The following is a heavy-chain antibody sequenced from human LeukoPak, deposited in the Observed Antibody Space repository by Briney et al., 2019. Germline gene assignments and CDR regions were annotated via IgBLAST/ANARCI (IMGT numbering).Heavy chain of an antibody. V-gene: IGHV3-43*02. CDR3: ARAPTKFRRDWFDP. D-gene: IGHD3-9*01. CDR1: GFTFDDYA. J-gene: IGHJ5*02. CDR2: ISGDGSST. Sequence: GGSLRLSCAASGFTFDDYAIHWVRQAPGRGLEWVSLISGDGSSTYYADSMKGRFTISRDNAENSLYLQMNNLRVEDTAVYYCARAPTKFRRDWFDPWGQGTLVTVSS.